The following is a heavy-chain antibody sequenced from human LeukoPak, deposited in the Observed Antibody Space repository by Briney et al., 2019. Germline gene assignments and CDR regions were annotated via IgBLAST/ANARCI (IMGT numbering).Heavy chain of an antibody. J-gene: IGHJ4*02. D-gene: IGHD6-13*01. CDR3: AIGTGGQQLGDY. Sequence: GESLKISCKHSEYSFPNYCIGWVRQMPGKGLEWMGIIYPDDSDTRYSPSFQGQVTISADRSISTAYLQWSSLKASDTAMYYCAIGTGGQQLGDYWGQGTLVTVSS. V-gene: IGHV5-51*01. CDR1: EYSFPNYC. CDR2: IYPDDSDT.